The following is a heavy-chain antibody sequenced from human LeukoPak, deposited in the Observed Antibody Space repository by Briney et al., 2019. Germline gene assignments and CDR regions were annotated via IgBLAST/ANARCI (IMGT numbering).Heavy chain of an antibody. CDR3: ARYTTSRFDY. V-gene: IGHV4-30-2*01. Sequence: SQTLSLTCAVSGGSISSGGYSWSWIRQPPGKGLEWIGYIYHSGSTYYNPSLKSRVIISVDTSNNQFSLKLSSVTAADTAVYYCARYTTSRFDYWGQGTLVTVSS. D-gene: IGHD2-2*02. CDR1: GGSISSGGYS. J-gene: IGHJ4*02. CDR2: IYHSGST.